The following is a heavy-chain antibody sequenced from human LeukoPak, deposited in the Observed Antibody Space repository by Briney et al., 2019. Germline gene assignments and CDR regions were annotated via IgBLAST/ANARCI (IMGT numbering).Heavy chain of an antibody. Sequence: ASVKVSCKASGYTFTGYYMHWVRQAPGQGLEWMGWINPNSGGTNYAQKFQGRVTMTRDKSISTAYMELSRLRSDDTAVYYCARISTVTMPFDYWGQGTLVTVSS. CDR2: INPNSGGT. D-gene: IGHD4-17*01. CDR1: GYTFTGYY. V-gene: IGHV1-2*02. J-gene: IGHJ4*02. CDR3: ARISTVTMPFDY.